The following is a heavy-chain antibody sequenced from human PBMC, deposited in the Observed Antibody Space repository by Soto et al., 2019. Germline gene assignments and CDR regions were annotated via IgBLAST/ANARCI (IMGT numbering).Heavy chain of an antibody. J-gene: IGHJ6*02. Sequence: ASVKVSCKASGYTFTSYAMNWVRQAPGQGLEWMGWINTNTGNPTYAQGFTGRFVFSLDTSVSTAYLQICSLKAEDTAVYYCARGSAIAVAAYYYYYGMDVWGQGTTVTVS. CDR3: ARGSAIAVAAYYYYYGMDV. CDR2: INTNTGNP. D-gene: IGHD6-19*01. V-gene: IGHV7-4-1*01. CDR1: GYTFTSYA.